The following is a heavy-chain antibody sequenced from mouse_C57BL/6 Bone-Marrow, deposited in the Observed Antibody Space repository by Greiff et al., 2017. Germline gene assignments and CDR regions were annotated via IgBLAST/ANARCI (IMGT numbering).Heavy chain of an antibody. D-gene: IGHD5-5*01. V-gene: IGHV14-4*01. CDR3: TLPYYFDY. CDR1: GFNIKDDY. CDR2: IDPENGDT. J-gene: IGHJ2*01. Sequence: VQLQQSGAELVRPGASVKLSCTASGFNIKDDYMHWVKQRPEQGLEWIGWIDPENGDTEYASKFQGKVTITADTSSNTAYLQLSSLTSEDTAVYYCTLPYYFDYWGQGTTLTVSS.